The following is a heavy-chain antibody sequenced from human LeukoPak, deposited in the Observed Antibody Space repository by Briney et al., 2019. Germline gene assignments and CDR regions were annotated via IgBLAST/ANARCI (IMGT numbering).Heavy chain of an antibody. Sequence: SETLSLTCTVSGGSVSSGSYYWSWIRQPPGKGLEWIGYIYYSGSTYYNPSLKSRVTISVDTSKNQFSLKLSSVTAADTAVYYCARDLGGYIDYWGQGTLVTVSS. CDR1: GGSVSSGSYY. CDR2: IYYSGST. V-gene: IGHV4-30-4*08. D-gene: IGHD2-15*01. CDR3: ARDLGGYIDY. J-gene: IGHJ4*02.